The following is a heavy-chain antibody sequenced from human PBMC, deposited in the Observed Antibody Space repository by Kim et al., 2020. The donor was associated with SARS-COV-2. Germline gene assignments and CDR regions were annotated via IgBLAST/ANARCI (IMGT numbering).Heavy chain of an antibody. CDR2: ISSSSTYI. CDR1: GFTFSSYS. J-gene: IGHJ4*02. D-gene: IGHD6-13*01. Sequence: GGSLRLSCAASGFTFSSYSINWVRQAPGKGLEWVSSISSSSTYIFYADSVKGRFTISRDNAKNSLYLQMNSLSAEDTAVYYCARGGGTYTSSSRFEIDYWGQETLLTVSS. CDR3: ARGGGTYTSSSRFEIDY. V-gene: IGHV3-21*06.